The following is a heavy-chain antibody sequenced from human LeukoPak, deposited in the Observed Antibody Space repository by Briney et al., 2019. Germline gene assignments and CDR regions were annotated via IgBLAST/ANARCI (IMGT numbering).Heavy chain of an antibody. D-gene: IGHD2-21*02. CDR1: GYTFTGYY. J-gene: IGHJ3*02. CDR3: ARAIPFRYLLGGDYYERSSHGFDI. V-gene: IGHV1-8*02. CDR2: INPNSKNT. Sequence: ASVKVSCKASGYTFTGYYINWVRQAPGQGPEWMGWINPNSKNTGYAQKFQGRVTLTTDTSTSTAYMELSSLDSEDTAVYYCARAIPFRYLLGGDYYERSSHGFDIWGQGTMITVSS.